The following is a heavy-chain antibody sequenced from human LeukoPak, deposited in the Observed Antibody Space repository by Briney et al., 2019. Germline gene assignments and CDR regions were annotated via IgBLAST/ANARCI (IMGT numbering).Heavy chain of an antibody. D-gene: IGHD6-19*01. V-gene: IGHV4-59*08. Sequence: SETLSLTCAVSGGSITGRYWNWIRQTPGMRLEWIGYTSYSRTTIYNSYFKGRATMSIDTSKNQLYLNLTSVTATDTAVYYCAKLGHSDGWYLGAFDIWGQGTTVIVSS. CDR3: AKLGHSDGWYLGAFDI. CDR1: GGSITGRY. J-gene: IGHJ3*02. CDR2: TSYSRTT.